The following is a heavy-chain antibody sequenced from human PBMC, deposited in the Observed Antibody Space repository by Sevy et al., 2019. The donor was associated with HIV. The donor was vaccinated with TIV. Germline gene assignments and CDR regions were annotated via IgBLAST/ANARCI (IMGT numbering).Heavy chain of an antibody. CDR3: AKDPAAGTFRDFDY. Sequence: GGSLRLSCAASGFTFDDYAMHWVRQAPGKGLEWVSLISWDGGSTYYADSVKGRFTISRDNSKNSLYLQMNSLRAEDTALYYCAKDPAAGTFRDFDYWGQGTLVTVSS. CDR1: GFTFDDYA. J-gene: IGHJ4*02. CDR2: ISWDGGST. D-gene: IGHD6-13*01. V-gene: IGHV3-43D*04.